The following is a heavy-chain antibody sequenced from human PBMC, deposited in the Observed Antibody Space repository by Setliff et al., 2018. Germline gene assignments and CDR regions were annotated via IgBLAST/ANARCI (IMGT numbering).Heavy chain of an antibody. CDR1: GYSFTSYW. CDR3: ARSRSNFWSGYYGRGGYYYYMDV. J-gene: IGHJ6*03. D-gene: IGHD3-3*01. Sequence: GESLKISCKGSGYSFTSYWIGWVRQMPGKGLEWMGIIYPGDSDTRYSPSFQGQVTLSADKSISTAYLQWSSLKASDTAMYYCARSRSNFWSGYYGRGGYYYYMDVWGQGTTVTVSS. CDR2: IYPGDSDT. V-gene: IGHV5-51*01.